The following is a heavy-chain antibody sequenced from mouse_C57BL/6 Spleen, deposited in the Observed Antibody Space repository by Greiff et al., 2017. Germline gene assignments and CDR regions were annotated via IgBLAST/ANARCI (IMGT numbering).Heavy chain of an antibody. CDR2: IYPGSGNT. D-gene: IGHD2-14*01. Sequence: QVQLQQSGPELVKPGASVKISCKASGYSFTSYYIHWVKQRPGQGLEWIGWIYPGSGNTKYNEKFKGKATLTADTSSSTAYMQLSSLTSEDSAVYYCAKASTTGYWYFDVWGTGTTVTVSS. V-gene: IGHV1-66*01. J-gene: IGHJ1*03. CDR3: AKASTTGYWYFDV. CDR1: GYSFTSYY.